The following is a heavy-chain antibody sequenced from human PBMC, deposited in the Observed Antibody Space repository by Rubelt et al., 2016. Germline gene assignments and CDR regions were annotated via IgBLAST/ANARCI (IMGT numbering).Heavy chain of an antibody. CDR2: INQDGGGR. D-gene: IGHD1-7*01. CDR1: GFTFRRYW. J-gene: IGHJ5*02. Sequence: EVHLVESGGGLVPPGRSLRLSCTASGFTFRRYWMSWARQAPGKGLEWVANINQDGGGRYYVDSVKGRFTISRDNAKNSLYLQTNSMRAEDTAVYYCARDLGWNYDHWGQGSLVIVSS. CDR3: ARDLGWNYDH. V-gene: IGHV3-7*01.